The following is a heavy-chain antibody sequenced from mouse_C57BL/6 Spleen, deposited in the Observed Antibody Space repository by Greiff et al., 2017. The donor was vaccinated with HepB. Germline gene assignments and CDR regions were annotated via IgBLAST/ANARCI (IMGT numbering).Heavy chain of an antibody. CDR2: ISSGGSYT. CDR1: GFTFSSYG. Sequence: EVHLVESGGDLVKPGGSLKLSCAASGFTFSSYGMPWVRQTPDKRLEWVATISSGGSYTYYPDSVKGRFTISKDNAKNTLYLQMSSLKSEDTAMYYCARHIPYAMDYWGQGTSVTVSS. D-gene: IGHD5-1-1*01. CDR3: ARHIPYAMDY. J-gene: IGHJ4*01. V-gene: IGHV5-6*01.